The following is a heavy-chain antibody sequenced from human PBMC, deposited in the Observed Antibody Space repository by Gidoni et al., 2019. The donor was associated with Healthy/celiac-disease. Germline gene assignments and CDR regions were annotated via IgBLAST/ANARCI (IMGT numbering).Heavy chain of an antibody. CDR2: IKSKTDGGTT. Sequence: EVQLVESGGGLVKPGGSLRLSCAASGFTFSNAWMSWVRQAPGKGLEWVGRIKSKTDGGTTDYAAPVKGRFTISRDDSKNTLYLQMNSLKTEDTAVYYCTTGGTYDSSGSDYYYYGMDVWGQGTTVTVSS. CDR1: GFTFSNAW. J-gene: IGHJ6*02. V-gene: IGHV3-15*01. D-gene: IGHD3-22*01. CDR3: TTGGTYDSSGSDYYYYGMDV.